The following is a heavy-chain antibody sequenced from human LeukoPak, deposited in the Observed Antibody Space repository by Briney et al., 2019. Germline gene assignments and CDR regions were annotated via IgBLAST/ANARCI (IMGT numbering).Heavy chain of an antibody. CDR2: ISGSSNYI. CDR3: AGKTYFDWLLDY. CDR1: KFTFSHCT. J-gene: IGHJ4*02. V-gene: IGHV3-21*01. D-gene: IGHD3-9*01. Sequence: GGSLRLSCAASKFTFSHCTMNWVRQAPGKGLEWVSSISGSSNYIYYADSVKGRFTISRDNAKNSLYLQMNSLRAEDTAVYYCAGKTYFDWLLDYWGQGTLVTVSS.